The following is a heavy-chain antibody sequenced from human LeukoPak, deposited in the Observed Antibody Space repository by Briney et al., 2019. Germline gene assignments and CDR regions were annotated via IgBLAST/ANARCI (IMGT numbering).Heavy chain of an antibody. J-gene: IGHJ4*02. CDR1: GYTFTSYD. CDR3: VGGQWLGLTDF. V-gene: IGHV1-8*01. CDR2: TNPNSGNT. Sequence: ASVKVSCKASGYTFTSYDINWVRQATGQGLEWMGWTNPNSGNTGYAQKFQGRVTMTRNTSISTAYMELSSLRSEDTAVYYCVGGQWLGLTDFWGQGTLVTVSS. D-gene: IGHD6-19*01.